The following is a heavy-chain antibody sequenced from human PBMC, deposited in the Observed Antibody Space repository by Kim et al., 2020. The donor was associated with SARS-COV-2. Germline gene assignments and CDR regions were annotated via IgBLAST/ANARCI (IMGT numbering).Heavy chain of an antibody. D-gene: IGHD6-19*01. V-gene: IGHV3-43*01. Sequence: DSVKGRFTISRDNSKNSLYLQMNSLRTEDTALYYCAKDSPYSSGQALFDYWGQGTLVTVSS. J-gene: IGHJ4*02. CDR3: AKDSPYSSGQALFDY.